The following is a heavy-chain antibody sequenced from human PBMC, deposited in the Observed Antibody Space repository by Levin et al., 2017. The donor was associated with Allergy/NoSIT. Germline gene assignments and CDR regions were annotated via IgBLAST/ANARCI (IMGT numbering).Heavy chain of an antibody. CDR1: GFTFSSYA. V-gene: IGHV3-23*01. CDR2: ISGSGGST. J-gene: IGHJ4*02. CDR3: AKDIYCSGGSCAPGVDY. Sequence: GGSLRLSCAASGFTFSSYAMSWVRQAPGKGLEWVSAISGSGGSTYYADSVKGRFTISRDNSKNTLYLQMNSLRAEDTAVYYCAKDIYCSGGSCAPGVDYWGQGTLVTVSS. D-gene: IGHD2-15*01.